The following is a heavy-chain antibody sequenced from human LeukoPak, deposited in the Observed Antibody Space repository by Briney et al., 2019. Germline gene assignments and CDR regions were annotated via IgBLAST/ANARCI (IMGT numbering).Heavy chain of an antibody. J-gene: IGHJ6*02. CDR2: IYRNADGGTT. CDR1: GFTFSNAW. D-gene: IGHD2-2*01. V-gene: IGHV3-15*05. Sequence: GGSLRLSCAASGFTFSNAWMTWVRQAPGKGLEWVGRIYRNADGGTTDYAAPVKGRFTISRDDSKNTLYLQMNSLKTEDTAVYYCTTDSYCSTTTCYASSNYYYGLDAGAKGPRSPSP. CDR3: TTDSYCSTTTCYASSNYYYGLDA.